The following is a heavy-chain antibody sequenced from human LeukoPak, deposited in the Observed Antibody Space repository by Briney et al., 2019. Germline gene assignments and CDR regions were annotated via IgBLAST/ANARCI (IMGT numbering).Heavy chain of an antibody. Sequence: SETLSLTCTVSGGSLSSYYWNWIRQPPGKGLEWIGYIYYSGSTNYNPSLKSRVTISVDTSKNQFSLKLSSVTAADTAVYYCAGNSGWYPYYFDQWGQGTLVTVSS. J-gene: IGHJ4*02. CDR3: AGNSGWYPYYFDQ. V-gene: IGHV4-59*01. CDR2: IYYSGST. CDR1: GGSLSSYY. D-gene: IGHD6-19*01.